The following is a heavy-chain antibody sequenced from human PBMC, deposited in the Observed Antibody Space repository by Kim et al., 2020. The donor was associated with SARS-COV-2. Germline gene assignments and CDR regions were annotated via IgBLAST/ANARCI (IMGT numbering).Heavy chain of an antibody. V-gene: IGHV3-9*01. Sequence: GGSLRLSCAASGFTFDDFATHWVRQVPGKGLEWVSGISWNSEKTGYADSVKGRFTISRDNTKNSVYLKMDGLRADDTALYYCVKGSNYYYTHGYSPDFESWGQGTRVTVS. D-gene: IGHD2-2*03. CDR3: VKGSNYYYTHGYSPDFES. CDR1: GFTFDDFA. CDR2: ISWNSEKT. J-gene: IGHJ4*02.